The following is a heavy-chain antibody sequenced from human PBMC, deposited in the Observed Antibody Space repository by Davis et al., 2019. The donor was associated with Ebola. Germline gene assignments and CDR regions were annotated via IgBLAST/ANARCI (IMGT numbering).Heavy chain of an antibody. CDR2: IIPIFGTA. CDR3: AGSGSGWQLQADY. J-gene: IGHJ4*02. V-gene: IGHV1-69*06. D-gene: IGHD6-19*01. Sequence: SVKVSCKASGGTFSSYAISWVRQAPGQGLEWMGGIIPIFGTANYAQKFQGRVTITADKSTSTAYMELSSLRSEDTAVYYCAGSGSGWQLQADYWGQGTLVTVSS. CDR1: GGTFSSYA.